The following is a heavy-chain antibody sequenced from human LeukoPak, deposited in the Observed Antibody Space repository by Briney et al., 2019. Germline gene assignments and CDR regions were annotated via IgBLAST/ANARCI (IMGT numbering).Heavy chain of an antibody. Sequence: GGSLRLSCAASGFTFSDYYMTWIRQAPGKGLEWVSGISSDGGAMYYADSVKGRFTVSRDNARNSLSLQMNSLSAEDTAVYFCARAALLTGGGYHFDSWGQGTLVTVSS. CDR2: ISSDGGAM. D-gene: IGHD7-27*01. CDR1: GFTFSDYY. J-gene: IGHJ4*02. CDR3: ARAALLTGGGYHFDS. V-gene: IGHV3-11*01.